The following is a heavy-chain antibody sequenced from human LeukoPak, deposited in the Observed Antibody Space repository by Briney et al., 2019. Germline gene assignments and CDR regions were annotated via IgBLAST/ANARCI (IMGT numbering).Heavy chain of an antibody. CDR1: GFTFSSYS. D-gene: IGHD5-12*01. J-gene: IGHJ4*02. Sequence: GGSLRLSCAASGFTFSSYSMNWVRQAPGKGLEWVSSISSSSSYIYYADSVKGRFTISRDNAKNSLYLQMNSLRAEDTAVYYCARECSSGYSGYDPVAFDYWGQGTLVTVSS. CDR3: ARECSSGYSGYDPVAFDY. V-gene: IGHV3-21*01. CDR2: ISSSSSYI.